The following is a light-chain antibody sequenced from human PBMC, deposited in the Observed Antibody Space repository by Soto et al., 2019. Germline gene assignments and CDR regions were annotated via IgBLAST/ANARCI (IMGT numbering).Light chain of an antibody. CDR2: YDS. CDR1: NIGSKS. V-gene: IGLV3-21*01. CDR3: QLWKSTSDHVV. J-gene: IGLJ3*02. Sequence: SYELTQPPSVSVAPGKTASITCGGNNIGSKSVNWYQQKPGQAPVLVIYYDSERPSGIPERFDGSKSENTATLTISRVEAGDEADYYCQLWKSTSDHVVFGGGTKLTVL.